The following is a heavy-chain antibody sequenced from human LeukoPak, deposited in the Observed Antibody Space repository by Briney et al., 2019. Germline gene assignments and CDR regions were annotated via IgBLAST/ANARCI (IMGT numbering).Heavy chain of an antibody. CDR2: ISAYNGNT. J-gene: IGHJ4*02. CDR1: GYTFTSYG. CDR3: ARVELDYSKTGYFDY. V-gene: IGHV1-18*01. Sequence: ASVKVSCKASGYTFTSYGISWVRQAPGQGLEWMGWISAYNGNTNYAQKLQGRVTMTTDTSTSTAYMELRSLRSDDTAVYYCARVELDYSKTGYFDYWGQGTLVTVSS. D-gene: IGHD1-1*01.